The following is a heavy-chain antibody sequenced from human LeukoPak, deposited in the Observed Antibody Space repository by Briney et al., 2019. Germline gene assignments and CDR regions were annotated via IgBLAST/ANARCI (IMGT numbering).Heavy chain of an antibody. V-gene: IGHV4-31*03. CDR2: IFYTGST. Sequence: SQTLSLTCTVSGGSISSGGYYWPWIRQHPGKGLEWIGYIFYTGSTYHNPSLRSRVTISVNTSKNQFSLKLSSVTAADTAVYYCARDGVVVTRGAFDIWGQGTRVTVSS. CDR3: ARDGVVVTRGAFDI. D-gene: IGHD2-2*01. CDR1: GGSISSGGYY. J-gene: IGHJ3*02.